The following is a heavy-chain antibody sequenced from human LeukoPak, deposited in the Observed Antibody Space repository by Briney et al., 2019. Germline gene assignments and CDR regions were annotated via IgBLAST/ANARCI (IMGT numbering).Heavy chain of an antibody. CDR2: ISSSGSTI. Sequence: GGSLRLSCAASGFTFSDYYMSWIRQAPGKGLEWVSYISSSGSTIYYADSVKGRFTISRDNAKNPLYLQMNSLRAEDTAVYYCARDLRRYDFWSGYPTYYFDYWGQGTLVTVSS. CDR3: ARDLRRYDFWSGYPTYYFDY. CDR1: GFTFSDYY. D-gene: IGHD3-3*01. J-gene: IGHJ4*02. V-gene: IGHV3-11*01.